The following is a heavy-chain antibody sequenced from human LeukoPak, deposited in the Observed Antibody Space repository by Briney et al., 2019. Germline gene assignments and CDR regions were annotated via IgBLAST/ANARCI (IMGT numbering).Heavy chain of an antibody. Sequence: ASVKVSCKASGGTFSSYAISWVRQAPGQGREWMGGIIPIFGTANYAQKFQGRVTITADESTSTAYMELSSLRSEDTAVYYCATEYGSGSYYGDYWGQGTLVTVSS. CDR1: GGTFSSYA. CDR2: IIPIFGTA. J-gene: IGHJ4*02. V-gene: IGHV1-69*13. CDR3: ATEYGSGSYYGDY. D-gene: IGHD3-10*01.